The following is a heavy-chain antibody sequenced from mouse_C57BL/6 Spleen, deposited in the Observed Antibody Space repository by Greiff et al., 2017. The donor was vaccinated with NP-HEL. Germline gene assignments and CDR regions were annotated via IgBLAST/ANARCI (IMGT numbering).Heavy chain of an antibody. J-gene: IGHJ3*01. D-gene: IGHD2-10*01. V-gene: IGHV1-42*01. CDR1: GYSFTGYY. Sequence: EVKLMESGPELVKPGASVKISCKASGYSFTGYYMNWVKQSPEKSLEWIGEINPSTGGTTYNQKFKAKATLTVDKSSSTAYMQLKSLTSEDSAVYYCAAYQAWFAYWGQGTLVTVSA. CDR3: AAYQAWFAY. CDR2: INPSTGGT.